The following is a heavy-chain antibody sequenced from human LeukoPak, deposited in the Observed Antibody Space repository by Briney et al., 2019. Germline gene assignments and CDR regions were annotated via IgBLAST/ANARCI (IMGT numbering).Heavy chain of an antibody. J-gene: IGHJ4*02. D-gene: IGHD1-26*01. Sequence: PGGSLRLSCAASGFTFDDYAMHWVRQAPGKGLEWVSGISWNSGSIGYADSVKGRFTISRDNSKNTLYLQMNSLRAEDTAVYYCARGRGSYYPFDYWGREPWSPSPQ. CDR3: ARGRGSYYPFDY. CDR1: GFTFDDYA. V-gene: IGHV3-9*01. CDR2: ISWNSGSI.